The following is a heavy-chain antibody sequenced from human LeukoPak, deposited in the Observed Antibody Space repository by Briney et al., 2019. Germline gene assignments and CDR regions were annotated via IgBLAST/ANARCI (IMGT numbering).Heavy chain of an antibody. D-gene: IGHD3-22*01. J-gene: IGHJ3*02. CDR2: ISSSSSTI. CDR3: ARDSRRYYYDSSGYSLGAFDI. CDR1: GFTFSSYS. Sequence: PGGSLRLSCAASGFTFSSYSMHWVRQAPGKGLEWVSYISSSSSTIYYADSVKGRFTISRDNAKNSLYLQMNSLRAEDTAVYYCARDSRRYYYDSSGYSLGAFDIWGQGTMVTVSS. V-gene: IGHV3-48*04.